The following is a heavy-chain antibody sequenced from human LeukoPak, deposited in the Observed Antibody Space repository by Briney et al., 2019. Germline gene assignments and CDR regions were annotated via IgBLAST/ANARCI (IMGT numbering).Heavy chain of an antibody. Sequence: SETLSFTCTVSGGSISSSSYYWGWIRQPPGKGLEWIGTSYYSGSTYYNPSLKSRVTISVDTSKNQFSLKLSSVTAADTAMYYCARQLWLTRTNWFDPWGLGTLVTVSS. J-gene: IGHJ5*02. D-gene: IGHD5-18*01. V-gene: IGHV4-39*01. CDR3: ARQLWLTRTNWFDP. CDR1: GGSISSSSYY. CDR2: SYYSGST.